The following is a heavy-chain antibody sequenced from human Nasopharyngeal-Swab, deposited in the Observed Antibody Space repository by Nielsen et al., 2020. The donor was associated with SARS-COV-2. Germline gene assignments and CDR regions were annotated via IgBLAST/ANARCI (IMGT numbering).Heavy chain of an antibody. CDR3: ARDTWDV. CDR1: GYTFSKYA. D-gene: IGHD2/OR15-2a*01. J-gene: IGHJ6*02. Sequence: ASVKVSCKASGYTFSKYAINWVRQAPGQGLEWMGWINTNAGTATYVQGFTGRFVFSLDTSVSTAYLQIDSLRTEDSAVFYCARDTWDVWGLGTTVTVSS. V-gene: IGHV7-4-1*01. CDR2: INTNAGTA.